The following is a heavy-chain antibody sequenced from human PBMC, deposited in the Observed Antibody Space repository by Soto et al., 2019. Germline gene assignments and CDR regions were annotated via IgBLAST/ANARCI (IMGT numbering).Heavy chain of an antibody. J-gene: IGHJ4*02. D-gene: IGHD6-13*01. Sequence: VESLKISCHASGYNFAIYWIGWVRQMPGKGLEWMGIIYPSNSDTKYNPSFQGQVTISANKSINTAYLQLSSLTASDTAVYYCARHRLYSSSWTTFDYWGQGALVTVSS. CDR1: GYNFAIYW. CDR3: ARHRLYSSSWTTFDY. V-gene: IGHV5-51*01. CDR2: IYPSNSDT.